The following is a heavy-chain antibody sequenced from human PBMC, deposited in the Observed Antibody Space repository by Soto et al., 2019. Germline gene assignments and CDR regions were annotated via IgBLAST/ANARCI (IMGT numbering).Heavy chain of an antibody. CDR2: IYYSGST. CDR3: ARGVVVPAAIVGGGYYYYGMDV. CDR1: GGSISSGGYY. V-gene: IGHV4-31*03. J-gene: IGHJ6*02. Sequence: SETLSLTCTVSGGSISSGGYYWSWIRQHPGKGLEWIGYIYYSGSTYYNPSLKSRVTISVDTSKNQFSLKLSSVTAADTAVYYCARGVVVPAAIVGGGYYYYGMDVWGQGTTVTVSS. D-gene: IGHD2-2*02.